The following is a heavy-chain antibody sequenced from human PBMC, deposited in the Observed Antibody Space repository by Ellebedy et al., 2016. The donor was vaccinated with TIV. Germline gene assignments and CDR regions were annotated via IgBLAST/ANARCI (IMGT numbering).Heavy chain of an antibody. CDR1: GFTFSSYA. Sequence: GESLKISCAASGFTFSSYAMSWVRQAPGKGLEWVSAISGSGGSTYYADSVKGRFTISRDNSKNTLYLQMNSLRAEDTAVYYCAKEIAVGSWLRFYYYYGMDVWGQGTTVTVSS. CDR3: AKEIAVGSWLRFYYYYGMDV. J-gene: IGHJ6*02. V-gene: IGHV3-23*01. CDR2: ISGSGGST. D-gene: IGHD5-12*01.